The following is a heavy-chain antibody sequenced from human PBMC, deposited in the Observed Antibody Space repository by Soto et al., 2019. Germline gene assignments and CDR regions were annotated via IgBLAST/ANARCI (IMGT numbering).Heavy chain of an antibody. V-gene: IGHV3-7*03. J-gene: IGHJ5*02. Sequence: GGSLRLSCAASGFTFSSYWMSWVRQAPGKGLEWVANIKQDGSEKYYVDSVKGRFTISRDNAKNSLYLQMNSLRAEDTAVYSCARAGRQLVRNCWFDPWGQGTLVTVSS. CDR1: GFTFSSYW. CDR2: IKQDGSEK. D-gene: IGHD6-6*01. CDR3: ARAGRQLVRNCWFDP.